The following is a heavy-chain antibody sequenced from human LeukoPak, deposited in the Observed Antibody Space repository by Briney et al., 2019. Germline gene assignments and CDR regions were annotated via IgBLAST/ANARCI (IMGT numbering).Heavy chain of an antibody. CDR3: ARDKPPPYYYDSSGIFDY. V-gene: IGHV3-33*01. D-gene: IGHD3-22*01. J-gene: IGHJ4*02. CDR1: GFTFSSYG. Sequence: GGSLRLSCAASGFTFSSYGMHWVRQAPGKGLEWAAVIWYDGSNKYYADSVKGRFTFSRDNSKNTLYLQMNSLRAEDTAVYYCARDKPPPYYYDSSGIFDYWGQGTLVTVSS. CDR2: IWYDGSNK.